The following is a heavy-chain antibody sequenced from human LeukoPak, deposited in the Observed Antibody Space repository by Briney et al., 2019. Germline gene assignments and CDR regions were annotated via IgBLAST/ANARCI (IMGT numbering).Heavy chain of an antibody. CDR1: GGSISSSSYY. V-gene: IGHV4-39*01. J-gene: IGHJ4*02. D-gene: IGHD5-24*01. Sequence: SETLSPTCTVSGGSISSSSYYWGWIRQPPGKGLEWIGSIYYSGSTYYNPSLKSRVTISVDTSKNQFSLKLSSVTAADTAVYYCARLGRRDGYNFDYWGQGTLVTVSS. CDR3: ARLGRRDGYNFDY. CDR2: IYYSGST.